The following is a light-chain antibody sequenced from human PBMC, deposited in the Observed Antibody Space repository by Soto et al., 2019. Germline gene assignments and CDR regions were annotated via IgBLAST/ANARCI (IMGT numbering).Light chain of an antibody. CDR3: SSYTSSSTYA. CDR2: DVS. CDR1: STDIGRYNY. Sequence: QSALTQPASVSGSPGQSITISCTGTSTDIGRYNYVSWYQQHPGKAPKLMIYDVSNRPSGVSNRFSGSKSGNTASLTISGLQAEDEADYYCSSYTSSSTYAFGTGTKVTVL. V-gene: IGLV2-14*01. J-gene: IGLJ1*01.